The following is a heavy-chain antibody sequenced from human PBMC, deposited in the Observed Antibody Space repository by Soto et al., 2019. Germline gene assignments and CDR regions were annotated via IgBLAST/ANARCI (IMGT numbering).Heavy chain of an antibody. V-gene: IGHV1-69*06. CDR3: ARDPRIAVAASNWFDP. CDR1: GGTFSSYA. CDR2: IIPIFGTA. J-gene: IGHJ5*02. D-gene: IGHD6-19*01. Sequence: GAQVKVSCKASGGTFSSYAISWVRQAPGQGLEWMGGIIPIFGTANYAQKFQGRVTITADKSTSTAYMELSSLRSEDTAVYYCARDPRIAVAASNWFDPWGQGTLVTVSS.